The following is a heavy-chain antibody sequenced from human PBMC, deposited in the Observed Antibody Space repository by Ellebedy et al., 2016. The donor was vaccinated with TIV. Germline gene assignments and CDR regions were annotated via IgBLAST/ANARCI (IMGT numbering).Heavy chain of an antibody. D-gene: IGHD3-22*01. CDR2: IYYSGST. CDR3: ARALNYYDSSGYYPKSFDY. V-gene: IGHV4-59*01. Sequence: SETLSLTCTVSGGSISSYYWSWIRQPPGKGLEWIGYIYYSGSTNYNPSLKSRVTISVDTSKNQFSLKLSSVTAADTAAYYCARALNYYDSSGYYPKSFDYWGQGTLVTVSS. CDR1: GGSISSYY. J-gene: IGHJ4*02.